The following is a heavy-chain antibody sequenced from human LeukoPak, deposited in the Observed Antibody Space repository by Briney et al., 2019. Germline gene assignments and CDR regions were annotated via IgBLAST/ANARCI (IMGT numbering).Heavy chain of an antibody. Sequence: SCKASGYTFTSYYMHWVRQAPGKGLEWVAVISYDGSNKYYADSVKGRFTISRDNSKNTLYLQMNSLRAEDTAVYYCARSAMSSGSYYVRLAYYFDYWGQGTLVTVSS. D-gene: IGHD1-26*01. CDR1: GYTFTSYY. J-gene: IGHJ4*02. CDR2: ISYDGSNK. V-gene: IGHV3-30-3*01. CDR3: ARSAMSSGSYYVRLAYYFDY.